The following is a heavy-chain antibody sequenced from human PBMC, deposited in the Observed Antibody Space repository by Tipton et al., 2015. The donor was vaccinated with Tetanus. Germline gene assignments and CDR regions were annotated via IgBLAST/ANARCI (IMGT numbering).Heavy chain of an antibody. J-gene: IGHJ4*02. D-gene: IGHD1-26*01. CDR1: GGSISSGGYY. CDR3: ARDQARGARGWNYFDD. CDR2: IYYSGST. Sequence: GLVKPSQTLSLTCTVSGGSISSGGYYWSWIRQHPGKGLEWIGDIYYSGSTYYNPSLKSRVTISVDTSKNQFSLKLNSVTAADTAVYYCARDQARGARGWNYFDDWGQGTLVTVSS. V-gene: IGHV4-31*03.